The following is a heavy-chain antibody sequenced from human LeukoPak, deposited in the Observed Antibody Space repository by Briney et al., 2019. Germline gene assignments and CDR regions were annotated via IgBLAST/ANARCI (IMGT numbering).Heavy chain of an antibody. CDR2: IYSGGST. D-gene: IGHD4-11*01. J-gene: IGHJ5*02. CDR3: ARAVTYSNYGNWFDP. V-gene: IGHV3-66*01. CDR1: GFTVSSNY. Sequence: PGGSLRLSCAASGFTVSSNYMSWVRQAPGKGLEWVSVIYSGGSTYYADSVKGRFTISRDNSKNTLYLQMNSLRAEDTAVYYCARAVTYSNYGNWFDPWGQGTLVTVSS.